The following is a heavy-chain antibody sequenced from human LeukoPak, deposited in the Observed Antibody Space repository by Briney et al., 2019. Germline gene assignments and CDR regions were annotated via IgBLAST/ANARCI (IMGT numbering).Heavy chain of an antibody. Sequence: ASVKVSCKASGYTFTSYYMHWVRQAPGQGLEWMGIINPSGGSTSYAQKFQGRVTMTRDTSTSTVYMELSSLRSEDTAVYYCARDHVITIFGVVNSFDYWGKGTLSPSPQ. J-gene: IGHJ4*02. CDR1: GYTFTSYY. CDR3: ARDHVITIFGVVNSFDY. V-gene: IGHV1-46*03. D-gene: IGHD3-3*01. CDR2: INPSGGST.